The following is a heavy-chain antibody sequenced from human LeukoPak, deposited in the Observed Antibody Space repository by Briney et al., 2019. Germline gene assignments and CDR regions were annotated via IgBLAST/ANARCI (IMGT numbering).Heavy chain of an antibody. CDR2: IIPIFGIA. D-gene: IGHD6-6*01. Sequence: SVKVSCKASGGTFSSYAISWVRQAPGQGLEWMGRIIPIFGIANYAQKFQGRVTITADKSTSTAYTELSSLRSEDTAVYYCARAPEYSTAPGYYYGMDVWGQGTTVTVSS. J-gene: IGHJ6*02. V-gene: IGHV1-69*04. CDR1: GGTFSSYA. CDR3: ARAPEYSTAPGYYYGMDV.